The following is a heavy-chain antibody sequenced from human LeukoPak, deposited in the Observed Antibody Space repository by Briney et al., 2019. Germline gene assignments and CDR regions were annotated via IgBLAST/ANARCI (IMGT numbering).Heavy chain of an antibody. V-gene: IGHV4-59*01. CDR1: GGSISSYY. CDR3: ARSRGYFDY. J-gene: IGHJ4*02. D-gene: IGHD6-13*01. Sequence: PSETLSLTCTVSGGSISSYYWSWVRQPPGKGLEWIGYIYYSGSTNYNPSLKRRVTISVDTSKNQFSLKLSSVTAADTALYYCARSRGYFDYWGQGTLVTVSS. CDR2: IYYSGST.